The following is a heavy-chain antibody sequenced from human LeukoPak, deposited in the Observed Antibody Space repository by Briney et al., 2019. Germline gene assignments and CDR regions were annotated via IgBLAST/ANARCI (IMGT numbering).Heavy chain of an antibody. V-gene: IGHV4-31*03. CDR3: ALGYCGGCSCYAREYFQR. CDR1: GGSISSGGYY. D-gene: IGHD2-15*01. J-gene: IGHJ1*01. Sequence: PSETLSLTCTVSGGSISSGGYYWTWIRQHPGKGLEWNGYIYYSGSTYYNPSLKSRVTISVDTSKNQFSLRLSSVTAADTAVYYCALGYCGGCSCYAREYFQRWGQGTLVTVSS. CDR2: IYYSGST.